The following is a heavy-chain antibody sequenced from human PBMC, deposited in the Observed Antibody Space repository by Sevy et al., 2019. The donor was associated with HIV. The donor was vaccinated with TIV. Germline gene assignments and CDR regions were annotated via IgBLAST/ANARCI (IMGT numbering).Heavy chain of an antibody. V-gene: IGHV1-18*01. CDR3: ARELIRGVTYGMDV. Sequence: ASVKVSCKASGYTFTTYAINWVRQAPGQGLEWLGWISAYSGNTHYAQKLQDRVTMTTDTFTTTAYMELRSLRFDDTAVYYCARELIRGVTYGMDVWGQGTTVTVSS. D-gene: IGHD3-10*01. CDR2: ISAYSGNT. CDR1: GYTFTTYA. J-gene: IGHJ6*02.